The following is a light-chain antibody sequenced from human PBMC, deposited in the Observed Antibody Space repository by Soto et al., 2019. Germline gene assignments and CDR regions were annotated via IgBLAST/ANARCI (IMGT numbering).Light chain of an antibody. CDR3: QQRRSWPPTIT. J-gene: IGKJ5*01. CDR2: AAS. V-gene: IGKV1-39*01. CDR1: QSISSY. Sequence: DIQMTQSPSSLSASVGDRVTITCRAIQSISSYLNWYQQKPGKAPKLLIYAASSLQSGVPSRFSGSGSGTDFTLTISSLEPEDFAVYYCQQRRSWPPTITFGQGTRLEIK.